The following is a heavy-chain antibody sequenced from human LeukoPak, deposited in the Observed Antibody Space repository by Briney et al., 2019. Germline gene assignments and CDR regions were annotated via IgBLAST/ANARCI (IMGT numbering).Heavy chain of an antibody. D-gene: IGHD4-17*01. CDR1: GFTFSSYD. CDR2: IIPSGGST. J-gene: IGHJ4*02. V-gene: IGHV3-23*01. CDR3: AREWGYGDPFGFFDY. Sequence: GGSLGLSCAASGFTFSSYDMSWVRQVPGKGLEWVSAIIPSGGSTYYADSVKGRFTISRDNSKNTLYLQMNSLRAEDTAVYYCAREWGYGDPFGFFDYWGQGTLVTVSS.